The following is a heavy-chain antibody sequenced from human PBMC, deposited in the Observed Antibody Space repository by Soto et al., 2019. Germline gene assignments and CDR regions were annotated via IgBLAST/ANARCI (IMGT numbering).Heavy chain of an antibody. CDR3: ARDLYSSSARYFDY. J-gene: IGHJ4*02. V-gene: IGHV3-21*01. D-gene: IGHD6-6*01. CDR1: GFTFSSYS. CDR2: ISSSSSYI. Sequence: GGSLRLSCAASGFTFSSYSMNWVRQAPGKGLEWVSSISSSSSYIYCADSVKGRFTISRDNAKNSLYLQMNSLRAEDTAVYYCARDLYSSSARYFDYWGQGTLVTV.